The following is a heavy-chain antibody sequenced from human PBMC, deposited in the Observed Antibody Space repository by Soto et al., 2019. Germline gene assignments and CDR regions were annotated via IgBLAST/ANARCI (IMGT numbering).Heavy chain of an antibody. CDR2: IIPIFGTA. J-gene: IGHJ4*02. CDR3: ARVRDQYSSSSYFDY. V-gene: IGHV1-69*13. D-gene: IGHD6-6*01. Sequence: PVKGSWQASGGTFRSYAISRVRQAPGQGLEWMGGIIPIFGTANYAQKFQGRVTITADESTSTAYMELSSLRSEDTAVYYCARVRDQYSSSSYFDYWGQGTLVTVSS. CDR1: GGTFRSYA.